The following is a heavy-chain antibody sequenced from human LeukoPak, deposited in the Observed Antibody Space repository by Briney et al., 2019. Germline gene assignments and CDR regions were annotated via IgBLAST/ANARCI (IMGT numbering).Heavy chain of an antibody. D-gene: IGHD6-19*01. CDR2: IKQDGSEK. J-gene: IGHJ4*02. CDR3: ARVQGSSGPGIFEY. Sequence: GGSLRLSCAASGFTFSNYWMSWVRQAPGKGLEWVANIKQDGSEKFYVDSVKGRLTISRDKAKNSMYLQMNSLRVEDTAVYYCARVQGSSGPGIFEYWGQGTLVTVSS. CDR1: GFTFSNYW. V-gene: IGHV3-7*01.